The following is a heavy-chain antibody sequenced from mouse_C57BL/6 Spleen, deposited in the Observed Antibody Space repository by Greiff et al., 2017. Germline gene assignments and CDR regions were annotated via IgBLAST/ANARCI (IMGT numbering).Heavy chain of an antibody. V-gene: IGHV1-53*01. CDR1: GYTFTSYW. J-gene: IGHJ4*01. CDR2: INPSNGGT. D-gene: IGHD2-4*01. Sequence: QVQLKQPGTELVKPGASVKLSCKASGYTFTSYWMHWVKQRPGQGLEWIGNINPSNGGTNYNEKFKSKATLTVDKSSSTAYMQLSSLTSEDSAVYYCAFYDYDVGYAMDYWGQGTSVTVSS. CDR3: AFYDYDVGYAMDY.